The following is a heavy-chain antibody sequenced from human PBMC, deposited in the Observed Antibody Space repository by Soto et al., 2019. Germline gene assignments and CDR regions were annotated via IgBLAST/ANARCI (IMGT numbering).Heavy chain of an antibody. CDR3: AKAEQLWFTLPPGVDY. CDR2: ISYDGSNK. V-gene: IGHV3-30*18. D-gene: IGHD5-18*01. J-gene: IGHJ4*02. Sequence: QVQLVESGGGVVQPGRSLRLSCAASGFTFSSYGMHWVRQAPGKGLEWVAVISYDGSNKYYADSVKGRFTISRDNSKNTLYLQMNSLRAEDTAVYYCAKAEQLWFTLPPGVDYWGQGTLVTVSS. CDR1: GFTFSSYG.